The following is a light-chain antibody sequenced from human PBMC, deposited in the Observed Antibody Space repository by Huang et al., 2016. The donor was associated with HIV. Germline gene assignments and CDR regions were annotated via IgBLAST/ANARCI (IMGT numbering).Light chain of an antibody. CDR2: GAS. Sequence: IVLTQSPGTLSLFPGEKATLSCRASQSVSSSYLSWSQQRPDQAPRLLIYGASNGATSIPARFSGSGSGTDFTRTISRVEPEGFAVYYCQQYGGSPITFGQGTRQEIK. J-gene: IGKJ5*01. CDR1: QSVSSSY. V-gene: IGKV3-20*01. CDR3: QQYGGSPIT.